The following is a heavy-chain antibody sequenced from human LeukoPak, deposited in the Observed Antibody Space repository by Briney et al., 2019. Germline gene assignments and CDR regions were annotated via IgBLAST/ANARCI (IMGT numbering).Heavy chain of an antibody. J-gene: IGHJ6*03. CDR2: IDSSGIGT. V-gene: IGHV3-74*01. CDR1: GFSFSSYW. CDR3: ARDNGYCSGGRCYYYYMDV. Sequence: GSLRLSCTASGFSFSSYWMHWVRQAPGKGLVWVSRIDSSGIGTSYADSVKGRFTISRDNDKNTLYLQMNSLRAEDTAVYYCARDNGYCSGGRCYYYYMDVWGKGTTVTVSS. D-gene: IGHD2-15*01.